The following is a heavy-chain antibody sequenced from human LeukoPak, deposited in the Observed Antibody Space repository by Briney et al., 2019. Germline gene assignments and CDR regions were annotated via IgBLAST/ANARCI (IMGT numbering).Heavy chain of an antibody. V-gene: IGHV5-51*01. Sequence: GESLKISCKGSGYSFTSCWIGWVRQMPGKGLEWMGIIYPGDSDTRYSPSFQGQVTISADKSISTAYLQWSSLKASDTAMYYCARRRKPYSGYDSFDYWGQGTLVTVSS. CDR1: GYSFTSCW. CDR2: IYPGDSDT. D-gene: IGHD5-12*01. CDR3: ARRRKPYSGYDSFDY. J-gene: IGHJ4*02.